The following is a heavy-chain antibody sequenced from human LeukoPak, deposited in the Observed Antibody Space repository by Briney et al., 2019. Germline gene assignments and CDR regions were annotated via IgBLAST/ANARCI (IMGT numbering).Heavy chain of an antibody. Sequence: ASVKVSCKASGYTFTSYDINWVRQATGQGLEWMGWMNPNSGNTGYAQKFQGRVTMTRNTSISTAYMELSSLRSEDTAVYYCARGGSGYTIFGVVIGYYGMDVWGQGTMVTVSS. V-gene: IGHV1-8*01. CDR2: MNPNSGNT. J-gene: IGHJ6*02. CDR3: ARGGSGYTIFGVVIGYYGMDV. D-gene: IGHD3-3*01. CDR1: GYTFTSYD.